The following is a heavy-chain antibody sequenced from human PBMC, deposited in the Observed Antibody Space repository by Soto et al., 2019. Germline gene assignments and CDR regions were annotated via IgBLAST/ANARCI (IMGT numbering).Heavy chain of an antibody. CDR3: ATKVSTVWPRADYYYAMDV. Sequence: ASVKVCCKSSGDTLNNLGISWVRQAPGQGLEWMGGIIPMFGITDYAQTFQGRVTFTADESTTTVFMEVGSLRAEDTAVYYCATKVSTVWPRADYYYAMDVCGQGTTVTVS. CDR2: IIPMFGIT. J-gene: IGHJ6*02. CDR1: GDTLNNLG. V-gene: IGHV1-69*13.